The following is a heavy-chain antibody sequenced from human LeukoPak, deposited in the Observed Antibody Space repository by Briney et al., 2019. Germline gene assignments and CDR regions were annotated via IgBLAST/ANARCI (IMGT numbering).Heavy chain of an antibody. V-gene: IGHV6-1*01. CDR1: GDSVPGSGVG. Sequence: SQTLSLTCAISGDSVPGSGVGWHWIRQSPSRGLEWLGKIYYWSKWYYDCAISVKSRIAINPDTSKNQFSLQLDSVTPDDTAVYYCARSKNYAFDYWGPGALVTVSS. CDR2: IYYWSKWYY. D-gene: IGHD1-7*01. J-gene: IGHJ4*02. CDR3: ARSKNYAFDY.